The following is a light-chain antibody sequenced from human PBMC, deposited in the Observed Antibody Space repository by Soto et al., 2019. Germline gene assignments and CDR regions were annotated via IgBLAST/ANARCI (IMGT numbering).Light chain of an antibody. Sequence: EIVLTQSPGTLSLSPGERATLSCRASQTFSNSFLSWFQQIPGQAPRLLIYGASTRATGFPARFSGSGSGTEFTLTISSLQSEDFAVYYCQQYKNWPLTFGGGTKVDI. CDR1: QTFSNS. V-gene: IGKV3-15*01. CDR2: GAS. J-gene: IGKJ4*01. CDR3: QQYKNWPLT.